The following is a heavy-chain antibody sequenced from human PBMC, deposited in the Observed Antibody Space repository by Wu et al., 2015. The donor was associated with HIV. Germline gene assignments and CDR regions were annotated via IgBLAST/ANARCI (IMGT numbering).Heavy chain of an antibody. J-gene: IGHJ4*02. CDR2: ISTYNGNT. V-gene: IGHV1-18*01. D-gene: IGHD1-1*01. CDR1: GYSFPTYG. CDR3: AKDGGSDWNDSGSDL. Sequence: QGQLVQSGDEVKKPGASVKVSCKASGYSFPTYGISWVRQARGQGLEWMGWISTYNGNTKYAQKLQGRLTMTTDRSTNTVHMELRSLRSDDTAIYYCAKDGGSDWNDSGSDLWGQGTLVIVSP.